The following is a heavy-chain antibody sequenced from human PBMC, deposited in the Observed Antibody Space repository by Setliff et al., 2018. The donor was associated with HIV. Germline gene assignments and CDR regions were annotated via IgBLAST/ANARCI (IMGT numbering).Heavy chain of an antibody. Sequence: PSETLSLTCAVDGGSFSGYYWSWIRQPPGKGLEWIGEINHSGSTNYNPSLKSRVTISVDTSKNQFSLKLTSVTAADTAVYYCASMERGSGFSNRNYFDYWGQGTLVTVSS. J-gene: IGHJ4*02. V-gene: IGHV4-34*01. CDR1: GGSFSGYY. D-gene: IGHD6-19*01. CDR2: INHSGST. CDR3: ASMERGSGFSNRNYFDY.